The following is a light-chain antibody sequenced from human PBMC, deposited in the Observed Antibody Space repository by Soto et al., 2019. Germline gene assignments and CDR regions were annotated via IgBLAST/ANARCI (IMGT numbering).Light chain of an antibody. V-gene: IGLV2-8*01. CDR3: SSHAGIINVV. CDR1: SSDVGGYNY. CDR2: EVT. Sequence: QSALTQPPSASGSPGQSVTISCTGTSSDVGGYNYVSWYQQHPGKAPNLMIYEVTKRPSGVPDRFSGSKSGNTASLTVSGLLAEDEADYYCSSHAGIINVVFGGGTKLTVL. J-gene: IGLJ3*02.